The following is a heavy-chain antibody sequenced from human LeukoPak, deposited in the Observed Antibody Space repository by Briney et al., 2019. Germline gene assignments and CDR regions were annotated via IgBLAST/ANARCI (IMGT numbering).Heavy chain of an antibody. CDR1: GFTFSSYA. CDR2: ISGSGGST. CDR3: AKGATRVQRPFDY. Sequence: GGSLRLSCAASGFTFSSYAVSWVRQAPGKGLEWVSAISGSGGSTYYADSVRGRFTISRDNSKNTLYLQMNSLRAEDTAVYYCAKGATRVQRPFDYWGQGTLVTVSS. D-gene: IGHD5-12*01. V-gene: IGHV3-23*01. J-gene: IGHJ4*02.